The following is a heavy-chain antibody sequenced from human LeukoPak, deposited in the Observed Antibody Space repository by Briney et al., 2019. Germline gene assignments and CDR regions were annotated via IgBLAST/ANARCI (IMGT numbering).Heavy chain of an antibody. D-gene: IGHD1-26*01. CDR3: ARQASRSGSQTGAADY. CDR1: GYTFTGYY. CDR2: INPNSGGT. J-gene: IGHJ4*02. V-gene: IGHV1-2*02. Sequence: VASVKVSCKASGYTFTGYYMHWVRQAPGQGLEWMGWINPNSGGTNYAQKFQGRVTMTRDTSISTAYMELSRLRSDDTAVYYCARQASRSGSQTGAADYWGQGTLVTVSS.